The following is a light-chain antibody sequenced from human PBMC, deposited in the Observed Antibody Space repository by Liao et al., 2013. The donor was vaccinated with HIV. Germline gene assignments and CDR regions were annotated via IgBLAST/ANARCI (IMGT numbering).Light chain of an antibody. CDR2: DDD. CDR1: KLGNKY. J-gene: IGLJ3*02. V-gene: IGLV3-1*01. Sequence: SYALTQPPSVSVSPGQTAIITCSGHKLGNKYTSWYQQKPGQSPVLVIYDDDKRPSGIPERFSGSNSGNTATLTISGTQAMDEADYYCQAWDSSIAWVFGGGTKLTVL. CDR3: QAWDSSIAWV.